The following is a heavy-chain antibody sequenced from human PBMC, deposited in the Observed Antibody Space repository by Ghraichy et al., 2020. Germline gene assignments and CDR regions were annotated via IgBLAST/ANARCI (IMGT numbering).Heavy chain of an antibody. Sequence: GESLRLSCATSGFTFENYWMSWVRQAPGKGLEWVANINRDGGIEDIADSVKGRFIIARDKADNSVHLYMNSLRAEDTGVYYCARYLSSCRNGNNLLSCVGLFDYWGQGISVIVSS. D-gene: IGHD1-1*01. V-gene: IGHV3-7*03. J-gene: IGHJ4*02. CDR3: ARYLSSCRNGNNLLSCVGLFDY. CDR1: GFTFENYW. CDR2: INRDGGIE.